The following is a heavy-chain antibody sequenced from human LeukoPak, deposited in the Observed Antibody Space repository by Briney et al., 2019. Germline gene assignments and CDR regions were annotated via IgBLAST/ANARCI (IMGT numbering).Heavy chain of an antibody. CDR3: AKDTVRNSYYDSSGYYFD. CDR1: GFTFSSYA. V-gene: IGHV3-23*01. Sequence: PGGSLRLSCAASGFTFSSYAMSWVRQAPGKGLEWVSAISGSGGSTYYADSVKGRFTISRDNSKNTLYLQMNSLRAEDTAVYYCAKDTVRNSYYDSSGYYFDWGQGILVTVSS. J-gene: IGHJ4*02. D-gene: IGHD3-22*01. CDR2: ISGSGGST.